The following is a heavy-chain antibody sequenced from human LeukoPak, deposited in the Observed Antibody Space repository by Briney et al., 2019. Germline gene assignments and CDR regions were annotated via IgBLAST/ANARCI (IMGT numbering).Heavy chain of an antibody. V-gene: IGHV1-46*01. CDR3: ARVPTPYCSSTSCYEFDP. Sequence: ASVKVSCKASGYTFTSYYMHWVRQAPGQGLEWMGIINPSGGSTSYAQKFQGRVTMTRDTSTSTVYMELSSLRSEDTAVYYCARVPTPYCSSTSCYEFDPWGQGTLVTVSS. D-gene: IGHD2-2*01. J-gene: IGHJ5*02. CDR2: INPSGGST. CDR1: GYTFTSYY.